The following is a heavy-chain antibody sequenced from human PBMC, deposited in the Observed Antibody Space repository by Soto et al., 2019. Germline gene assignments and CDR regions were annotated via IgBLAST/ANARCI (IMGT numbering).Heavy chain of an antibody. V-gene: IGHV5-51*01. CDR1: GYSFTNYW. Sequence: PGESLKISCKGSGYSFTNYWIGWVRQKPGKGLEWMGTIFPGDSDTRYSPSFQGQVTISADRSTSTAYLQWSSLKASDTAMYYCARHCIAAAGTFDYWGQGTLVTVSS. D-gene: IGHD6-13*01. J-gene: IGHJ4*02. CDR3: ARHCIAAAGTFDY. CDR2: IFPGDSDT.